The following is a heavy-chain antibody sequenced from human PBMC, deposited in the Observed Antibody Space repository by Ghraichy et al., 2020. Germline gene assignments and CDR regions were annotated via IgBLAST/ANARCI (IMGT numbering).Heavy chain of an antibody. D-gene: IGHD3-3*01. J-gene: IGHJ6*03. CDR3: ARSSWGRKRIAIVGELLHYYYYMDV. CDR2: IYDSGST. CDR1: GGSISSYY. V-gene: IGHV4-59*01. Sequence: SETLSLTCTVSGGSISSYYWSWIRQPPGKGLEWIGYIYDSGSTNYNLSLKSRVTISVDTSKNQFSLKLSSVTAADTAVYYCARSSWGRKRIAIVGELLHYYYYMDVWGKGTTVTVSS.